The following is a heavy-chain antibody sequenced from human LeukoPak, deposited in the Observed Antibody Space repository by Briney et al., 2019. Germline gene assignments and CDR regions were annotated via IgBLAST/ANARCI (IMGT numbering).Heavy chain of an antibody. J-gene: IGHJ4*02. D-gene: IGHD2/OR15-2a*01. CDR3: ARGAEYRVDSHFDY. CDR2: VDPEDGET. V-gene: IGHV1-69-2*01. CDR1: GYTFTDYY. Sequence: GASVKVSCKAFGYTFTDYYIHWVKEAPGKGLEWMGRVDPEDGETTYAEKFQGRATITADTSTDTAYMELNNLRSEDTAVYYCARGAEYRVDSHFDYWGQGTLVTVSS.